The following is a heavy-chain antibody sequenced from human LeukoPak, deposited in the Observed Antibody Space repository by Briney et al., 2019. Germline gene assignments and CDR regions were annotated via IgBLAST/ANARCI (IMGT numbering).Heavy chain of an antibody. CDR1: GGTFSSYA. Sequence: SVKVSCKASGGTFSSYAISWVRQAPGQGLEWMGGIIPIFGTASYAQKFQGRVTITADKSTSTAYMELSSLRSEDTAVYYCARSLFRFLEWSYRSYYYYYMDVWGKGTTVTVSS. D-gene: IGHD3-3*01. J-gene: IGHJ6*03. CDR2: IIPIFGTA. CDR3: ARSLFRFLEWSYRSYYYYYMDV. V-gene: IGHV1-69*06.